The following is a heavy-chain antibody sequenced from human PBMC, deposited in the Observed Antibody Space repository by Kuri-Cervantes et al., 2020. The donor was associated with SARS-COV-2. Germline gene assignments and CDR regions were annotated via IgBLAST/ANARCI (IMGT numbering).Heavy chain of an antibody. D-gene: IGHD4/OR15-4a*01. J-gene: IGHJ4*02. Sequence: GESLKISCAASGFTFSSYWMSWVRQAPGKGLEWVANIKQDGSEKYYVDSVKGRFTISRDNAKNSLYLQMNSLRAEDTAVYYCAGDSSLVLFDYWGQGTLVTVSS. CDR3: AGDSSLVLFDY. CDR2: IKQDGSEK. V-gene: IGHV3-7*01. CDR1: GFTFSSYW.